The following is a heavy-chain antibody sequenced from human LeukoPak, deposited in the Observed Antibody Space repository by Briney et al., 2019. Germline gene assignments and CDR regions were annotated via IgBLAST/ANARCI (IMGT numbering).Heavy chain of an antibody. CDR3: ARDRFDILTGDAFDI. CDR2: IYYSGST. Sequence: PSETLPLTCTVSGGSISSGDYYWSWIRQPPGKGLEWIGYIYYSGSTYYNPSLKSRVTISVDTSKNQFSLKLSSVTAADTAVYYCARDRFDILTGDAFDIWGQGTMVTVSS. CDR1: GGSISSGDYY. V-gene: IGHV4-30-4*08. D-gene: IGHD3-9*01. J-gene: IGHJ3*02.